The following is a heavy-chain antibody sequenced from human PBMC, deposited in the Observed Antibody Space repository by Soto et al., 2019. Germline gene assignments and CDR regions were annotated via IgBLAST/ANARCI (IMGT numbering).Heavy chain of an antibody. Sequence: EQLQQWGAGLLKPSETLSLTCAVYGGSFGGYYWSWIRQPPGKGLEWIGEMHQSGSTKYNPSLKSRVTLSLDTSQNQFSLKMSSVTAADTAMYYCARRVVPAALGLWGRGTLVTVSS. V-gene: IGHV4-34*01. CDR1: GGSFGGYY. CDR2: MHQSGST. D-gene: IGHD2-2*01. J-gene: IGHJ2*01. CDR3: ARRVVPAALGL.